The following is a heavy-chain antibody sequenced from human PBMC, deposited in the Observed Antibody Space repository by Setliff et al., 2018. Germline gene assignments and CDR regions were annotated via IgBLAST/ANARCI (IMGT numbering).Heavy chain of an antibody. CDR1: GFNFFSYA. J-gene: IGHJ3*02. CDR2: ISSYGGST. CDR3: VKDPSVYGADSGSI. D-gene: IGHD2-21*02. V-gene: IGHV3-64*01. Sequence: GGSLRLSCAASGFNFFSYAMHWVRQAPGKGLEYVSSISSYGGSTYYAKSLKGRFIISRDNSKSTLFLQMSSLRTDDTAVYYCVKDPSVYGADSGSIWGQGTMVT.